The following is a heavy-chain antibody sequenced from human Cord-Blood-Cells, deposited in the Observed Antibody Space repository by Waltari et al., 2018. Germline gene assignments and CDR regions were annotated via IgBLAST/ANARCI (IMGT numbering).Heavy chain of an antibody. CDR2: ISSSGSTI. CDR1: GFTFSSYE. V-gene: IGHV3-48*03. J-gene: IGHJ4*02. D-gene: IGHD6-13*01. Sequence: EVQLVESGGGLVQPGGSLRLSGAASGFTFSSYEMNWVRQAPGKGLEWVSYISSSGSTIYYADSVKGRFTISRDNAKNSLYLQMNSLRAEDTAVYYCAREGVAAADLDYWGQGTLVTVSS. CDR3: AREGVAAADLDY.